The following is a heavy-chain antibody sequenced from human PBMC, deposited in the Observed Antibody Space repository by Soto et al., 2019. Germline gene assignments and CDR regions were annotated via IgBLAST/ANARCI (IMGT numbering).Heavy chain of an antibody. CDR2: INAGNGKR. J-gene: IGHJ6*02. V-gene: IGHV1-3*01. CDR3: ARDPYDRSAYYHHYYYGMDV. D-gene: IGHD3-22*01. CDR1: GYTFTSYG. Sequence: ASVKVSCKASGYTFTSYGIDWVRQAPGQRREWMGWINAGNGKRKYSEKFQGRVTITRDTSASTAYLELTSLISEDTAVYYCARDPYDRSAYYHHYYYGMDVWGQGTTVTVSS.